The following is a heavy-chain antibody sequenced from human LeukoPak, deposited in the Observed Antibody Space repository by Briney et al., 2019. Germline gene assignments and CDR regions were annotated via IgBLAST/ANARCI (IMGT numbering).Heavy chain of an antibody. CDR3: TRVPRTGPGAY. Sequence: GGSLRLSCAASGFIVSSNYMSWVRQVPGKGLEWVSVMYSGGNTYYAASVKGRFTISRHSSKNTVSLQMNSLKPEDTAVYYSTRVPRTGPGAYRGQGTLVTVSS. V-gene: IGHV3-53*04. CDR2: MYSGGNT. D-gene: IGHD7-27*01. J-gene: IGHJ4*02. CDR1: GFIVSSNY.